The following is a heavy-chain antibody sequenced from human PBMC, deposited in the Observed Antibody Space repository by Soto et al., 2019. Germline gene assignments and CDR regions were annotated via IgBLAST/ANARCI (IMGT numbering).Heavy chain of an antibody. V-gene: IGHV3-30-3*01. D-gene: IGHD2-15*01. CDR1: GFTFSSYA. Sequence: QVQLVESGGGVVQPGRSLRLSCAASGFTFSSYAMHWVRQAPGKGLEWVAVISYDGSNKYYADSVKGRFTISRDNSKNTMYLQMIGLRAEDTDVYYCARVPSSSGRAHFDYWGQGTLVTVSS. CDR2: ISYDGSNK. J-gene: IGHJ4*02. CDR3: ARVPSSSGRAHFDY.